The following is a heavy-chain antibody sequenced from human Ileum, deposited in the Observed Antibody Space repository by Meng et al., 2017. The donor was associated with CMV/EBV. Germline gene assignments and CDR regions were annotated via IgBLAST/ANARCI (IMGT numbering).Heavy chain of an antibody. Sequence: GHVPGSGPGPGKHSPTLSLSVTVSGASITKGPYSWSWVRQPAGKGLEWIGRIYTSGRTVYNPSLNNRVTISADTSKNQFSLKLNSVTAADTAVYYCARDLISGSYGYFQHWGQGTLVTVSS. V-gene: IGHV4-61*02. D-gene: IGHD1-26*01. CDR2: IYTSGRT. CDR1: GASITKGPYS. J-gene: IGHJ1*01. CDR3: ARDLISGSYGYFQH.